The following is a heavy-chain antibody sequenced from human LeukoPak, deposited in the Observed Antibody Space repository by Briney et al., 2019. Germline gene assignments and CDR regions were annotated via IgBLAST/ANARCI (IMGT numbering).Heavy chain of an antibody. CDR3: ARGGDRRGFDY. CDR1: GGSISSGGYY. Sequence: SLTLSLTCIVSGGSISSGGYYWSWIRQHPGKGLEWIGYIYDSGTTYYNPSLKSRVSISVDTSKNQFSLKLSSVTAADTAVYYCARGGDRRGFDYWGQGTLVTVSS. V-gene: IGHV4-31*03. D-gene: IGHD1-14*01. CDR2: IYDSGTT. J-gene: IGHJ4*02.